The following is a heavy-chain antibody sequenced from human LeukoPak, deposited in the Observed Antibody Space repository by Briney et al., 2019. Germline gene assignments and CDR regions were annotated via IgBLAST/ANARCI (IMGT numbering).Heavy chain of an antibody. J-gene: IGHJ4*02. Sequence: ASVKVSCKASGYTFTGYYMHWVRQAPGQGLEWMGWINPNSGCTNYAQKFQGRVTMTRDTSISTAYMELSRLRSDDTAVYYCARDPPYSSSWYGADYWGQGTLVTVSS. CDR1: GYTFTGYY. V-gene: IGHV1-2*02. D-gene: IGHD6-13*01. CDR2: INPNSGCT. CDR3: ARDPPYSSSWYGADY.